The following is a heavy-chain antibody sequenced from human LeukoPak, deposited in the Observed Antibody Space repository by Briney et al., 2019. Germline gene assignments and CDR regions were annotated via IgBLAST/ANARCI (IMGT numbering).Heavy chain of an antibody. J-gene: IGHJ6*03. Sequence: TGGSLSLSCAVCGFIYSRYWVRWVRQAPGKGLEWVVNIKQDGCEKYYVDSVEGRFNIHRDNPKHSLYLQMHSLSAGHRAVFSCARDPPSVVEATDYYYYMTVGGKGATVTV. D-gene: IGHD1-26*01. V-gene: IGHV3-7*01. CDR3: ARDPPSVVEATDYYYYMTV. CDR2: IKQDGCEK. CDR1: GFIYSRYW.